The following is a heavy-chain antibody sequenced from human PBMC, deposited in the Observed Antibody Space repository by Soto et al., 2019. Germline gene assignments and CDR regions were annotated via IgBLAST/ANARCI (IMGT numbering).Heavy chain of an antibody. CDR3: AREDRDDNRGPGN. Sequence: SQTLSLTCSVFGGSIRSIRYYRGWVRQPPGKGLEWLGSIYYTGATQYNPSLEGRVTMSVDTSMNQFSLKLRFVTAADSAIYYCAREDRDDNRGPGNWGQGTLVTVSS. CDR2: IYYTGAT. V-gene: IGHV4-39*02. J-gene: IGHJ1*01. CDR1: GGSIRSIRYY. D-gene: IGHD1-1*01.